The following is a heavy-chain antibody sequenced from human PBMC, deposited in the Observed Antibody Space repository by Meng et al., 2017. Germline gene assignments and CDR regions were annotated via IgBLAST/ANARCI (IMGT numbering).Heavy chain of an antibody. J-gene: IGHJ4*02. V-gene: IGHV3-74*01. D-gene: IGHD1-1*01. CDR1: GFTFNNYW. CDR2: ISGDGSIT. CDR3: LDEAPRSDY. Sequence: VEVLESGGGLVHPGGSLRLSCAASGFTFNNYWMHWVRQVPGKGLVWVSRISGDGSITNYADSVKRRFTISRDNAKNTLYLQMHSLRPEDTAVYYCLDEAPRSDYWGQGSLVTVSS.